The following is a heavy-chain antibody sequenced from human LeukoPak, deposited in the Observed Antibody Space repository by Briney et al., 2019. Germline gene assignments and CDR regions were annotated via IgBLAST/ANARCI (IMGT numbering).Heavy chain of an antibody. Sequence: GGSLRLSCAASGFTFSSYSMNWVRQAPGKGLEWVANIKKDGSEKHYVDSVKGRFTISRDNAKNSVYLQMNSLRAEDTAVYYCARFGTHGRLWGQGTLVTVSS. J-gene: IGHJ4*02. V-gene: IGHV3-7*01. CDR2: IKKDGSEK. CDR1: GFTFSSYS. D-gene: IGHD6-13*01. CDR3: ARFGTHGRL.